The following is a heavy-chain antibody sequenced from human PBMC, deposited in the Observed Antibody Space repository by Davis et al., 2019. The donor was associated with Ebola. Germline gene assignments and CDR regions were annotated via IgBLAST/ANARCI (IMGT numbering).Heavy chain of an antibody. Sequence: ASVKVSCKASGGTFSSYAISWVRQAPGQGLEWMGWINPNSGGTNYAQKFQGRVTMTRDTSISTAYMELSRLRSDDTAVYYCARGGFRMSGGMDVWGQGTTVTVSS. J-gene: IGHJ6*02. CDR2: INPNSGGT. CDR3: ARGGFRMSGGMDV. CDR1: GGTFSSYA. D-gene: IGHD2-15*01. V-gene: IGHV1-2*02.